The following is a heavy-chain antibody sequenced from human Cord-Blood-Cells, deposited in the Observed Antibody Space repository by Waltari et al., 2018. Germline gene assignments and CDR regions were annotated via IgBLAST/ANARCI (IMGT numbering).Heavy chain of an antibody. D-gene: IGHD1-26*01. Sequence: QVQLVESGGGVVQPGRSLRLSCAASGFTFSIYGMHWVRQAPGKGLEWVAVIWYDGSNKYYADSVKGRFTISRDNSKNTLYLQMNSLRAEDTAVYYCARDRNSGSGSYYYWGQGTLVTVSS. CDR1: GFTFSIYG. V-gene: IGHV3-33*01. CDR3: ARDRNSGSGSYYY. J-gene: IGHJ4*02. CDR2: IWYDGSNK.